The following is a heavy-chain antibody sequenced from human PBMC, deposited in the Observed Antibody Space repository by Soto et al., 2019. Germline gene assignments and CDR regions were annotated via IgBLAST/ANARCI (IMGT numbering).Heavy chain of an antibody. J-gene: IGHJ6*02. Sequence: QVQLVESGGGVVQPGTSLRLSCAASGFTFSNYAMHWVGKPPGRGLGGGALILYDGSNKYYADSVKGRFTISRDNSKNTLYLQVSSLRAEDTAVYYCAKSRDAYNFYFYYGMDVWGQGTSVTVSS. V-gene: IGHV3-30*18. CDR3: AKSRDAYNFYFYYGMDV. CDR2: ILYDGSNK. CDR1: GFTFSNYA. D-gene: IGHD1-1*01.